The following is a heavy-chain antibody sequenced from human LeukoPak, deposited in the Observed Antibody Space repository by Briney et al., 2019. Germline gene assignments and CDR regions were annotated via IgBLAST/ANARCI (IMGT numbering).Heavy chain of an antibody. V-gene: IGHV4-61*08. CDR3: ARTLLWSARWFDP. CDR1: GGSISSGGYY. J-gene: IGHJ5*02. D-gene: IGHD3-10*01. CDR2: IYYSGST. Sequence: SETLSLTCTVSGGSISSGGYYWSWIRQPPGKGLEWIGYIYYSGSTNYNPSLKSRVTISVDTSKNQFSLKLSSVTAADTAVYYCARTLLWSARWFDPWGQGTLVTVSS.